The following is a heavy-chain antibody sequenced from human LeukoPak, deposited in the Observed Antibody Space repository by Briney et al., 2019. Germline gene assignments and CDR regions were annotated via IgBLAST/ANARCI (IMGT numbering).Heavy chain of an antibody. CDR1: GFTFSSYS. D-gene: IGHD3-22*01. J-gene: IGHJ4*02. CDR3: ARSYYDSSGGYYFDY. Sequence: GGSLRLSCAASGFTFSSYSMNWVCQAPGKGLEWVSSISSSSSYIYYADSVKGRFTISRDNAKNSLYLQMNSLRAEDTAVYYCARSYYDSSGGYYFDYWGQGTLVTVSS. CDR2: ISSSSSYI. V-gene: IGHV3-21*01.